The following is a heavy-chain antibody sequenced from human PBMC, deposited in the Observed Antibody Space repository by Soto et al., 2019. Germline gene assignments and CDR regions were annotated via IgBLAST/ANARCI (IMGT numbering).Heavy chain of an antibody. V-gene: IGHV1-24*01. J-gene: IGHJ5*02. Sequence: ASVKVSCKVSGYTLTELSMHWVRQAPGKGLEWMGGFDPEDGETIYAQKFQGRVTMTEDTSTDTAYMELSSLRSDDTAVYYCASYRSSGHSLGWFDPCGQGTLVTVSS. CDR1: GYTLTELS. CDR2: FDPEDGET. D-gene: IGHD3-22*01. CDR3: ASYRSSGHSLGWFDP.